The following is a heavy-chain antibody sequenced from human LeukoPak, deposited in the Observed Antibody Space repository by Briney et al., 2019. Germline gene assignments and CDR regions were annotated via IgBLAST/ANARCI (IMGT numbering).Heavy chain of an antibody. V-gene: IGHV1-46*01. Sequence: ASVKVSCKASGYTITNNYMHWVRQAPGQGLEWMGIINPGGGSTSYAQKFQGRVTMTRDMSTSTVYMELSSLRYEDTAVYYCARDSGDYWGQGTLVTVSS. CDR2: INPGGGST. CDR1: GYTITNNY. CDR3: ARDSGDY. D-gene: IGHD3-10*01. J-gene: IGHJ4*02.